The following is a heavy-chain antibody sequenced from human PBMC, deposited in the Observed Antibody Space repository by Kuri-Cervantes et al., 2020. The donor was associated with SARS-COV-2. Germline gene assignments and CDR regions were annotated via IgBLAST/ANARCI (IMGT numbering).Heavy chain of an antibody. CDR1: GGSISSYY. CDR3: ARVAAGYFDY. J-gene: IGHJ4*02. D-gene: IGHD6-25*01. CDR2: IYYSGST. V-gene: IGHV4-59*08. Sequence: GSLRLSCTVSGGSISSYYWSWIRQPPGKGLEWIGYIYYSGSTNYNPSLKSRVTISVDTSKNQFSLKLSSVTAADTAVYYCARVAAGYFDYWGQGTLVTVSS.